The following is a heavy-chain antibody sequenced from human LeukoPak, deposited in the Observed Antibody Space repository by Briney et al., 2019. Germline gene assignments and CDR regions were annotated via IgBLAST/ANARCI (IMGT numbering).Heavy chain of an antibody. CDR3: ARDTPRKYSSSSYAFDI. J-gene: IGHJ3*02. CDR1: AGSMRTYY. CDR2: IYDSGST. D-gene: IGHD6-6*01. Sequence: SETLSLTCTVSAGSMRTYYGSWMRQPPGKGLEGIAYIYDSGSTNYNPSLKSRVTISVDTSKHQFSLKLNSVTAADTAVYYCARDTPRKYSSSSYAFDIWGQGTMVTVSS. V-gene: IGHV4-59*01.